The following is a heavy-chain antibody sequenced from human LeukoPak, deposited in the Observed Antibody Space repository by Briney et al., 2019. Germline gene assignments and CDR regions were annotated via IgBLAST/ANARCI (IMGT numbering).Heavy chain of an antibody. CDR2: IHYDGKI. Sequence: PGGSLRLSCAASGFSVSGKSMSWVRQAPGKGLEWVSIIHYDGKIRYAGSVGGRFTIYRDDSENTLFLQMNSLRVDDTAVYFCASGDGYLQPYWGQGTLVTVSS. CDR1: GFSVSGKS. J-gene: IGHJ4*02. D-gene: IGHD2-21*01. V-gene: IGHV3-53*01. CDR3: ASGDGYLQPY.